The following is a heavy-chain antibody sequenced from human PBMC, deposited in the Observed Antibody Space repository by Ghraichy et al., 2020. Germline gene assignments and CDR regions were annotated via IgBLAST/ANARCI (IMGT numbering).Heavy chain of an antibody. CDR1: GLIFSSYA. V-gene: IGHV3-23*01. CDR3: AKAPSEYCGGGIGRCYGLDV. CDR2: TTGSGDHT. Sequence: LSLTCAASGLIFSSYAMSWVRQAPGRGPECVSATTGSGDHTDYAGSVKGRFTVSRDNSKNTLYLQMHSLRAEDTAVYYCAKAPSEYCGGGIGRCYGLDVWGQGTTVTVSS. J-gene: IGHJ6*02. D-gene: IGHD2-21*01.